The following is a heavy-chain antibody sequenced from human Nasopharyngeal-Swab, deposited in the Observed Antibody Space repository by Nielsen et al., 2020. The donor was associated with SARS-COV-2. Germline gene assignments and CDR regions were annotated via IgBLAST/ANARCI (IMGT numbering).Heavy chain of an antibody. D-gene: IGHD3-22*01. CDR3: AKDQGRYYDSRNFDY. J-gene: IGHJ4*02. V-gene: IGHV3-15*01. CDR1: GFTFSNAW. Sequence: GESLKISCAASGFTFSNAWMSWVRQAPGKGLEWVGRIKSKTDGGTTDYAAPVKGRFTISRDDSKNTLYLQMNSLKTEDTAVYYCAKDQGRYYDSRNFDYWGQGTLVTVSS. CDR2: IKSKTDGGTT.